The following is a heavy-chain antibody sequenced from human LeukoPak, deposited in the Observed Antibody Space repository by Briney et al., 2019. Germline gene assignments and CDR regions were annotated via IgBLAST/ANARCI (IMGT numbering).Heavy chain of an antibody. CDR1: GYIFIIYG. CDR2: IRAYNGKT. J-gene: IGHJ4*02. Sequence: ASVKVSCKASGYIFIIYGISWVRQAPGQGLEWMVWIRAYNGKTNYAQKLQGRVTMTTDTSTSTAYMELRSLRSDDTAVYYCARGHYYHSSGFYTPFDYWRQGTLVTVSS. D-gene: IGHD3-22*01. V-gene: IGHV1-18*01. CDR3: ARGHYYHSSGFYTPFDY.